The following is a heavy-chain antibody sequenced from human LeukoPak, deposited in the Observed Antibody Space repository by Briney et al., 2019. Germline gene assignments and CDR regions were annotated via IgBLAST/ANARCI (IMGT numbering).Heavy chain of an antibody. D-gene: IGHD2-2*02. CDR2: IKSKTDGGTT. Sequence: GGSLRLSRAASGFTFSNAWMSWVRQAPGKGLEWVGRIKSKTDGGTTDYAAPVRGRFTISRDDSKNTLYLQMNSLKTEDTAVYYCTTGLGVVPAAIAYYYGMDVWGQGTTVTVSS. CDR1: GFTFSNAW. V-gene: IGHV3-15*01. J-gene: IGHJ6*02. CDR3: TTGLGVVPAAIAYYYGMDV.